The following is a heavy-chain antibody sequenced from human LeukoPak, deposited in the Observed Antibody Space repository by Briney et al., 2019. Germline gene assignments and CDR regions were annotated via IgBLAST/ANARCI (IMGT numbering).Heavy chain of an antibody. CDR1: GYTFTTYG. CDR2: ISPYNGNT. Sequence: ASVKVSCKASGYTFTTYGISWVRQAPGQGLEGMGGISPYNGNTNDAPKLQGRVTMTTDTSTRTAYMELRSLRSDDPGVYYCARSTTGTTTWEGFRRFWTGGTRYNWLDPWGQGTLVTVSS. J-gene: IGHJ5*02. V-gene: IGHV1-18*01. CDR3: ARSTTGTTTWEGFRRFWTGGTRYNWLDP. D-gene: IGHD1-7*01.